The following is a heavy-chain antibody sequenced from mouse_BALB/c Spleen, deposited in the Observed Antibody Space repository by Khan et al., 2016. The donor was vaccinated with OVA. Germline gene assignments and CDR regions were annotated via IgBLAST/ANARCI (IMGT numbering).Heavy chain of an antibody. CDR2: ISSGGSYT. D-gene: IGHD1-1*01. J-gene: IGHJ3*01. CDR3: ARLAYYYDSEGFAY. Sequence: EVELVEPGGDLVKPGGSLKLSCAASGFTFSTYGMSWVRQTLDKRLEWVATISSGGSYTYYPDNVKGRFTISRDNAKNTLYLQMSSLQSEDTAMYYCARLAYYYDSEGFAYWGQGTLVTVSA. V-gene: IGHV5-6*01. CDR1: GFTFSTYG.